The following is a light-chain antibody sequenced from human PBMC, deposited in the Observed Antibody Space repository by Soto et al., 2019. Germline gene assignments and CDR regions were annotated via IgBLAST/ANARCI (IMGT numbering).Light chain of an antibody. CDR2: TAS. J-gene: IGKJ1*01. Sequence: EIMLTQSPGTLSLSPGASATLSCRSSQSVGGNYLAWYQHKPGQAPRLLIYTASSRAPGVPDRFSGSGSGTDFILSISRLEPEDFAVYYCQQYGTSWTVGQGTKVEV. CDR1: QSVGGNY. V-gene: IGKV3-20*01. CDR3: QQYGTSWT.